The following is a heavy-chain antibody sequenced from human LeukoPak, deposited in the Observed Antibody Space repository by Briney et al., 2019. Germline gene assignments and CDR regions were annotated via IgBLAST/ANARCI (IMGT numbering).Heavy chain of an antibody. Sequence: GGSLRLSCAASGFAFSFFAMSWLRQAPGKGLEWVSTINANSGTRSYAASVRGRFTISRDNSKNTLYLQLNTLRADDTAVYYCAKPISGGLAVTADWFAPWGPGTLVVVSS. CDR2: INANSGTR. D-gene: IGHD6-19*01. J-gene: IGHJ5*01. V-gene: IGHV3-23*01. CDR3: AKPISGGLAVTADWFAP. CDR1: GFAFSFFA.